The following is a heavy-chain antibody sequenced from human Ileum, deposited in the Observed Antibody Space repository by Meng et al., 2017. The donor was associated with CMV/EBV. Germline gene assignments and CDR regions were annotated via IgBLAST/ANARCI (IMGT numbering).Heavy chain of an antibody. Sequence: GESPKISCAASGFTVSSYSMNRVRQAPGTGPEWVSSISSSSSYIYHADSVKGRFTISRDNAKNSLYLQMNSLRAEDTAVYYCARSKNDFWSGYYYGMDVWGQGTTVTVSS. CDR2: ISSSSSYI. CDR3: ARSKNDFWSGYYYGMDV. CDR1: GFTVSSYS. V-gene: IGHV3-21*01. J-gene: IGHJ6*02. D-gene: IGHD3-3*01.